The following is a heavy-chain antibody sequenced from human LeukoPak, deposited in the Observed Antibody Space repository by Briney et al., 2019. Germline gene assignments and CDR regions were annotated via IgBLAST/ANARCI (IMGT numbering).Heavy chain of an antibody. D-gene: IGHD6-13*01. CDR3: ARGWGDTYSSSWNYFDS. CDR1: GFTFSNYW. Sequence: QTGGSLRLSCVVSGFTFSNYWMSWVRQAPGKGLEWVANIKPDGSEKYYVDSVRGRFTFSRDNAKNSLYLQMNSLRAEDTAVYYCARGWGDTYSSSWNYFDSWGQGTLVTVSS. CDR2: IKPDGSEK. J-gene: IGHJ4*02. V-gene: IGHV3-7*01.